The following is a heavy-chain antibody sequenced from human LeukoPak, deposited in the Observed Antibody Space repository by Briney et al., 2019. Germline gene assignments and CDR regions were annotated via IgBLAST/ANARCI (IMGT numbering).Heavy chain of an antibody. CDR1: GGSINNYY. V-gene: IGHV4-59*01. D-gene: IGHD3-16*01. J-gene: IGHJ2*01. Sequence: SETLSLTCTVSGGSINNYYWSWIRQPPGKGLEWIGYIYYSGSTSYNPSLKSRVTISVDTSKNQFSLKLSSVTAADTAVYYCVRQYGGGAWYFDLWGRGTLVTVSS. CDR3: VRQYGGGAWYFDL. CDR2: IYYSGST.